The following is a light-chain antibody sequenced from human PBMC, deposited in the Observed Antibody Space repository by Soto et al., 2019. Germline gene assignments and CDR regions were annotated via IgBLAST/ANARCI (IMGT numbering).Light chain of an antibody. CDR3: QQYNNWPRAT. V-gene: IGKV3-20*01. Sequence: EIVLTQSPGTLSLSPGERATLSCRASQTINKNYFAWYQQKPGQAPRPLMYSASSRATGIPDRFSGSGSGTDFTLTISRLEPEDFAVYYCQQYNNWPRATFGGGTKVDI. CDR2: SAS. CDR1: QTINKNY. J-gene: IGKJ4*01.